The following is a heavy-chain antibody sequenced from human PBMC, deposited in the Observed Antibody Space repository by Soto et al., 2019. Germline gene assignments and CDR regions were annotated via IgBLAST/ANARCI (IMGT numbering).Heavy chain of an antibody. CDR1: GFSFASFA. CDR3: AKWSYLDY. J-gene: IGHJ4*02. CDR2: ISGSDGKT. Sequence: VVSLRLSCTTSGFSFASFAMTWVRQAPGKGLEWVATISGSDGKTYYADSVKGRFSISRDTSRNTLYLQMNSLRADDTAIYYCAKWSYLDYWGQGTRVTVLL. D-gene: IGHD3-3*01. V-gene: IGHV3-23*01.